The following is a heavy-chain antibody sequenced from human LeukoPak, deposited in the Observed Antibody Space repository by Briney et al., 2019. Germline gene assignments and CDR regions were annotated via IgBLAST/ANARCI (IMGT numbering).Heavy chain of an antibody. CDR3: ARGENTWRNWLDP. CDR2: INPSGGST. D-gene: IGHD2/OR15-2a*01. CDR1: GYXFTSYY. Sequence: ASVKVSCKASGYXFTSYYIHWVRQAPGQGLEWLGIINPSGGSTSYAQKFQGRVTMTRDTSTSTVYMEMSSLRSDDTAAYYCARGENTWRNWLDPWGLGTLVTVSS. J-gene: IGHJ5*02. V-gene: IGHV1-46*01.